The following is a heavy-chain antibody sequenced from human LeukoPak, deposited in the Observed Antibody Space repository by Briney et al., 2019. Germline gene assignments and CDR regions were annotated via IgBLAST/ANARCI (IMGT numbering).Heavy chain of an antibody. D-gene: IGHD2/OR15-2a*01. V-gene: IGHV3-11*01. CDR1: GFTFSDYY. J-gene: IGHJ4*02. Sequence: KPGGSLRLSCTASGFTFSDYYMSWIRQAPGKGLEWISSISSSDNTIYYADSVKGRFTVSRDNAKNSLYLQMNSLRDEDTAVYYCARELWRFDYWGQGTLVTVSS. CDR2: ISSSDNTI. CDR3: ARELWRFDY.